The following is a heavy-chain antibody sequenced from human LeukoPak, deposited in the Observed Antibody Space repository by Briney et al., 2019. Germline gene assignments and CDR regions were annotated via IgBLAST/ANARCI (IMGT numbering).Heavy chain of an antibody. D-gene: IGHD3-22*01. CDR3: ARHSSGYYSPPDY. Sequence: GGSLRLSCAASGFTFSSYAMSWVRQAPGKGLEWVSAITGSGGSTYYADSVKGRFTTSRDNSKNTLYLQMNSLRVEDTAVYYCARHSSGYYSPPDYWGQGTLVTVSS. CDR2: ITGSGGST. J-gene: IGHJ4*02. V-gene: IGHV3-23*01. CDR1: GFTFSSYA.